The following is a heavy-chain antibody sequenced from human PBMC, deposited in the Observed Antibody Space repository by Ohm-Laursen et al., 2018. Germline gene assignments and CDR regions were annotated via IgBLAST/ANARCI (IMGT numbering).Heavy chain of an antibody. Sequence: GASVKVSCKASGYTFTSYDINWVRQATGQGLEWMGWMNPNSGNTGYAQKFQGRVTMTRNTSISTAYMELSSLRSEDTAVYYCARGRKGSSWYRAYYYYGMDVWGQGTTVTVSS. D-gene: IGHD6-13*01. J-gene: IGHJ6*02. CDR1: GYTFTSYD. V-gene: IGHV1-8*01. CDR3: ARGRKGSSWYRAYYYYGMDV. CDR2: MNPNSGNT.